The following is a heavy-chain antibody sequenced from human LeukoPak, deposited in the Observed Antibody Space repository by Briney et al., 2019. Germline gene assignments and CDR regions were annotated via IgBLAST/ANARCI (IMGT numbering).Heavy chain of an antibody. D-gene: IGHD2-15*01. J-gene: IGHJ4*02. CDR1: GFTFSSYE. V-gene: IGHV3-48*03. CDR3: ARAVVVAATPFDY. CDR2: ISSSGSTI. Sequence: PGGSLRLSCAASGFTFSSYEMNWVRQAPGKGLEWVSYISSSGSTIYYADSVKGRFTISRDNAKNSLYLQMNSLRAEDTAVYHCARAVVVAATPFDYWGQGTLVTVSS.